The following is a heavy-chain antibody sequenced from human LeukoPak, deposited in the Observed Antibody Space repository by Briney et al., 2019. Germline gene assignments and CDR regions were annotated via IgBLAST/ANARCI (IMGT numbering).Heavy chain of an antibody. CDR2: IYHSGSA. CDR1: GGSISSSNW. V-gene: IGHV4-4*02. D-gene: IGHD3-10*01. CDR3: AGYYGSGSYYFDY. Sequence: SETLSLTCAVSGGSISSSNWWSWVRHPPGKGLEWIGEIYHSGSANYNPSLKSRVTISVDKSKNQFSLKLSSVTAADTAVYYCAGYYGSGSYYFDYWGQGTLVTVSS. J-gene: IGHJ4*02.